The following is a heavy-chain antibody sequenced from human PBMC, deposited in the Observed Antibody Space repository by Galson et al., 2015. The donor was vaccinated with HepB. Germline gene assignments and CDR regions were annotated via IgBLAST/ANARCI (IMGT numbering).Heavy chain of an antibody. V-gene: IGHV3-7*03. J-gene: IGHJ6*02. CDR2: INPDGSEE. D-gene: IGHD3-10*01. CDR3: ARRISLVRGIITRPDYYYGMDV. CDR1: EFTFSSYW. Sequence: SLRLSCAGSEFTFSSYWMNWVRQASGKGLEWVAHINPDGSEEYYAASLKGRFTISRDNAKNSLYLQMDSLRAEDTAVYYCARRISLVRGIITRPDYYYGMDVWGQGTTVTVAS.